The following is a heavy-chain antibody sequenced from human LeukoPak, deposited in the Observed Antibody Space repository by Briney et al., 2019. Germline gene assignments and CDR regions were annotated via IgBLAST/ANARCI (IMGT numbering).Heavy chain of an antibody. Sequence: PGGSLRLFCAASGFTFSSYWMHWVRQAPGKGLVWVSRLNSDGSSTSYADSVKGRFTISRDNAKNTLYLQMNSLRAEDTAVYYCARDAPDCSSTSCYTPYYWFDPWGQGTLVTVSS. CDR1: GFTFSSYW. CDR3: ARDAPDCSSTSCYTPYYWFDP. CDR2: LNSDGSST. V-gene: IGHV3-74*01. D-gene: IGHD2-2*02. J-gene: IGHJ5*02.